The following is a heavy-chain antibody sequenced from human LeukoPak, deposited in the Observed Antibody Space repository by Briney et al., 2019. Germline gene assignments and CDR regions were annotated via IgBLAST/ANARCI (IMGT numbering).Heavy chain of an antibody. CDR3: AKLSPTDTSGDY. CDR2: ISSTTKNV. CDR1: GFTFTTCN. D-gene: IGHD1-7*01. Sequence: PGGSLRLSCAASGFTFTTCNMNWFRQAPGKGLEWISYISSTTKNVYYADSVRGRFTISRDNSKNTLYLQMNSLRAEDTAVYYCAKLSPTDTSGDYWGQGTLVTVSS. J-gene: IGHJ4*02. V-gene: IGHV3-48*01.